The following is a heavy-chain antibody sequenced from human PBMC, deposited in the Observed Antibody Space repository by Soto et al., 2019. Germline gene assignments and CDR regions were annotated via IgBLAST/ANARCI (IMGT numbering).Heavy chain of an antibody. J-gene: IGHJ6*02. CDR2: ISAYNGNT. D-gene: IGHD6-19*01. V-gene: IGHV1-18*01. CDR3: ARDSSGWIYYYYYGMDV. Sequence: AAVKVSCKASGYTFTSYGISWVRQAPGQGLEWMGWISAYNGNTNYAQKLQGRVTMTTDTSTSTAYMELRSLRSDDTAVYYCARDSSGWIYYYYYGMDVWGQGTPVTVSS. CDR1: GYTFTSYG.